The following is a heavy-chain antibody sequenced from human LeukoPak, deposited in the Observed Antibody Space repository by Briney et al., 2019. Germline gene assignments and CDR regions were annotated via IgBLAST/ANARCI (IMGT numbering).Heavy chain of an antibody. CDR3: AKSLFGSGSRYYFDY. CDR1: GFTFSSYG. Sequence: GGSLRLSCAASGFTFSSYGMHWVRQAPGKGLEWVAVISYDGSNKYYADSVKGRFTISRDNSKNTLYLQMNSLRAEDTAVYYCAKSLFGSGSRYYFDYWGQGTLVTVSS. CDR2: ISYDGSNK. J-gene: IGHJ4*02. D-gene: IGHD3-10*01. V-gene: IGHV3-30*18.